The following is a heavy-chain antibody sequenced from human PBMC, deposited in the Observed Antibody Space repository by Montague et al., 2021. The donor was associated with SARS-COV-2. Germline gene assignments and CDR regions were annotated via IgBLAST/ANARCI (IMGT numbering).Heavy chain of an antibody. D-gene: IGHD2/OR15-2a*01. CDR3: ARSITLPAVLAS. Sequence: SLILSCAASGFTVNTNFMTWVRQAPGKGLEWISIIYSGGITYYADSVNGRYTISRDDSKNTVYLQMNSLRAEDTATYFCARSITLPAVLASWGQGTLVTVSS. CDR1: GFTVNTNF. CDR2: IYSGGIT. J-gene: IGHJ5*02. V-gene: IGHV3-53*01.